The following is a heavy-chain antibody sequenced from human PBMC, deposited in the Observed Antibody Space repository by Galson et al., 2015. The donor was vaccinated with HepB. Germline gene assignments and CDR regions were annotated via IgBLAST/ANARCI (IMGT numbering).Heavy chain of an antibody. CDR1: GGSISSSSYY. CDR3: ARDLLALGRNSGWATDAFDI. V-gene: IGHV4-39*07. Sequence: ETLSLTCTVSGGSISSSSYYWGWIRQPPGKGLEWIGSIYYSGSTYYNPSLKSRVTISVDTSKNQFSLKLSSVTAADTAVYYCARDLLALGRNSGWATDAFDIWGQGTMVTVSS. CDR2: IYYSGST. D-gene: IGHD6-19*01. J-gene: IGHJ3*02.